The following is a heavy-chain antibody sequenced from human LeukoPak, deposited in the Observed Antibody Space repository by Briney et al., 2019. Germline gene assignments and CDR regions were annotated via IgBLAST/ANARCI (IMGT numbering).Heavy chain of an antibody. V-gene: IGHV4-61*01. CDR1: GGSISSGSYY. J-gene: IGHJ4*02. D-gene: IGHD4-23*01. CDR2: IYYSGST. CDR3: ASTALRWAYFDY. Sequence: SETLSLTCTVSGGSISSGSYYWSWIRQPPGKGLEWIGYIYYSGSTNYNPSLKSRVTISVDTSKNQFSLKLSSVTAADTAVYYCASTALRWAYFDYWGQGTLVTVSS.